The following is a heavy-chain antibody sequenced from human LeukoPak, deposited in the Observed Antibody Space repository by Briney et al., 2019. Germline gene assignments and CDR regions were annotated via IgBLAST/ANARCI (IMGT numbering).Heavy chain of an antibody. CDR1: GFTFSKYL. CDR2: IHGDGIST. D-gene: IGHD1-1*01. Sequence: GGSLRLSCAASGFTFSKYLMHWVRQAPGKGLVWVSRIHGDGISTTYADSVKGRFTISRDNAKNTLYLQMNSLRPEDAAVYFCASGELDSLYYFDYWGQGTLVTVSS. V-gene: IGHV3-74*01. J-gene: IGHJ4*02. CDR3: ASGELDSLYYFDY.